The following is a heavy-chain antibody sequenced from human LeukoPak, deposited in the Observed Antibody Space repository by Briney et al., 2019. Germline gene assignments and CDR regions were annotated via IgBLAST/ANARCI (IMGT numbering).Heavy chain of an antibody. CDR1: GFTFSSYA. V-gene: IGHV4-59*01. J-gene: IGHJ5*02. D-gene: IGHD6-19*01. CDR3: VTGVGWLPDH. Sequence: GSLRLSCAASGFTFSSYAMNWVRQPPGKALEWIGYISDTGSTKYNPSLKSRVTISVDRSKNQFTLRVDSVTAADTAVYYCVTGVGWLPDHWGQGTLVTVSS. CDR2: ISDTGST.